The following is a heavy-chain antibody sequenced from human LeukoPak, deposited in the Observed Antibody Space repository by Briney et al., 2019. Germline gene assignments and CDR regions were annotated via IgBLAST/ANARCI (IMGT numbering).Heavy chain of an antibody. CDR3: ARGSGSYDFDY. Sequence: GGSLRLSCAASGFTFSSYSMNWVRQAPGKGLEWVSSISSSGSYIYYADSVKGRFTISRDNAKNSLYLQMNSLRAEDTAVYYCARGSGSYDFDYWGQGTLVTVSS. V-gene: IGHV3-21*01. J-gene: IGHJ4*02. D-gene: IGHD1-26*01. CDR1: GFTFSSYS. CDR2: ISSSGSYI.